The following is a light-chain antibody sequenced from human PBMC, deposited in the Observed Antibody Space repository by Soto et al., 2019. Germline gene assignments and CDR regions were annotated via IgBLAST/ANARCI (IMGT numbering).Light chain of an antibody. CDR3: NSYTSSSTL. Sequence: QSVLTQPASVSGSPGQSITISCTGTSSDVGGYNYVSWYQQHPGKAPKLMIYEVSNRPSGVSNRFSGSKSANTASLTISGLQAEDEADYYCNSYTSSSTLFGTGTKLTVL. CDR2: EVS. CDR1: SSDVGGYNY. V-gene: IGLV2-14*01. J-gene: IGLJ1*01.